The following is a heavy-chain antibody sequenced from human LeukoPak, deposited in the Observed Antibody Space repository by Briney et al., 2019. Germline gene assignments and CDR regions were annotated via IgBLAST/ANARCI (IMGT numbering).Heavy chain of an antibody. J-gene: IGHJ4*02. Sequence: GGSLRLSCAASGFTFSIYSMNWVRQAPGKGLEWVSYISSGSSAVLYADSVKGRFTVSRDNANNSLYLQMNSLTAEDTAVYYCARKDPNSGSHDFDYWGQGTLLTASS. CDR3: ARKDPNSGSHDFDY. D-gene: IGHD1-26*01. V-gene: IGHV3-48*01. CDR1: GFTFSIYS. CDR2: ISSGSSAV.